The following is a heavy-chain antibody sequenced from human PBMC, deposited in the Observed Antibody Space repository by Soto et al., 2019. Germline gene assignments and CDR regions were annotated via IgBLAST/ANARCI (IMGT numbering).Heavy chain of an antibody. V-gene: IGHV4-59*01. CDR1: GDSITSFF. Sequence: SETLSLTCSVSGDSITSFFWSWVRQPPGKGLEWIGYVHYSGSTNYNPSLKSRLTMSVDTSKNHFSLRLDSVTAADTAVYYCARVNQLAPKRNAFDIWGQGTTVP. J-gene: IGHJ3*02. D-gene: IGHD2-2*01. CDR3: ARVNQLAPKRNAFDI. CDR2: VHYSGST.